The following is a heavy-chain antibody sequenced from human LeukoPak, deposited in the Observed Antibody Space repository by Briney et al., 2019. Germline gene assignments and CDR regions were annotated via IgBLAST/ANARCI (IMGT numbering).Heavy chain of an antibody. CDR3: AREAATARVFFDY. CDR2: INSDGSYI. CDR1: GFTFSSYW. D-gene: IGHD6-25*01. V-gene: IGHV3-74*01. Sequence: GGSLRLSCAASGFTFSSYWMHWVRQAPGKGLVWVSRINSDGSYISYAGSVKGRFTISRDNAKNTLYLQMNSLRAEDTAVYYCAREAATARVFFDYWGQGTLVTVSS. J-gene: IGHJ4*02.